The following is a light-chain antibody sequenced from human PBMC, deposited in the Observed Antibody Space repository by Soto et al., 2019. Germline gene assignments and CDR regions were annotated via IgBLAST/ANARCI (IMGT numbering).Light chain of an antibody. CDR1: QGISSY. CDR2: ATS. Sequence: DIQLTQSPSFLSASVGDRVTITCRASQGISSYLAGYQQKPGKAPKLLIYATSTLQSGARSRFSGRGLGTAVTLAISSLQAEDCEAYYCQQLNSYPRTFDEGTKVDI. CDR3: QQLNSYPRT. V-gene: IGKV1-9*01. J-gene: IGKJ1*01.